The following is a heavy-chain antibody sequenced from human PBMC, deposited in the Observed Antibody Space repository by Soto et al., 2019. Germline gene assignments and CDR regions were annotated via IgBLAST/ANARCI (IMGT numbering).Heavy chain of an antibody. J-gene: IGHJ6*03. Sequence: EVQLLESGGGLVQPGGSLRLSFAASGFTFFTYAMNWVRQAPGKGLEWISSISDSGGITYQADSVRGRFTISRDNSKNTLYLQMSSLSAEDTAVYYYAKMRGRYYGSDSGEYMDVWGKGATVTVSS. CDR3: AKMRGRYYGSDSGEYMDV. D-gene: IGHD3-10*01. CDR1: GFTFFTYA. CDR2: ISDSGGIT. V-gene: IGHV3-23*01.